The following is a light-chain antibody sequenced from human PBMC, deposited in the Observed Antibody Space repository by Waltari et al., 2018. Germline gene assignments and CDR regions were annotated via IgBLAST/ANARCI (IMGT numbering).Light chain of an antibody. V-gene: IGKV3-11*01. CDR3: QQRSNWPXT. CDR1: QSVSSY. J-gene: IGKJ3*01. CDR2: DAS. Sequence: IVFTQSPATLSLSPGERATLSCRASQSVSSYLAWYQQKPGQAPRLLIYDASNRATGIPARXXGXXXGTXXTXXISSLEPEDFAVXYCQQRSNWPXTFGPGXKVDIK.